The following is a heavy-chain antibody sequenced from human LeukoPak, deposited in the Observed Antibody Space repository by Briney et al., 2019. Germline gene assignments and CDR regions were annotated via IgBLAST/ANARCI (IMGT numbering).Heavy chain of an antibody. Sequence: SETLSLTCTVSGYSISSGYYWGWIRQPPGKGLEWIGSIYHSGSTYYNPSLKSRVTISVDTSKNQFSLKLSSVTAADTAVYYCARDLSGYSYGDYFDYWGQGTLVTVSS. CDR1: GYSISSGYY. V-gene: IGHV4-38-2*02. CDR3: ARDLSGYSYGDYFDY. D-gene: IGHD5-18*01. CDR2: IYHSGST. J-gene: IGHJ4*02.